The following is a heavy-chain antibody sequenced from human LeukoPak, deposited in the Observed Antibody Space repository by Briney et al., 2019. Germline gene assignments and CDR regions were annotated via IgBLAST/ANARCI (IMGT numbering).Heavy chain of an antibody. Sequence: PGGFLRLSCAASGFTFSSYWMHWVRQAPGKGLVWVSRINTDGSSTSYADSVKGRFTISRDNAKNTLYLQMNSLRAEDTAVYYCAREAPALYYFDYWGQGTLVTVSS. V-gene: IGHV3-74*01. CDR3: AREAPALYYFDY. CDR1: GFTFSSYW. J-gene: IGHJ4*02. CDR2: INTDGSST. D-gene: IGHD2/OR15-2a*01.